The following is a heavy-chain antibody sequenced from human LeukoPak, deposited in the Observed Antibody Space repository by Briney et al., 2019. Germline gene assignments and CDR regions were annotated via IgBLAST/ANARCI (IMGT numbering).Heavy chain of an antibody. V-gene: IGHV3-48*03. CDR1: GFTFSTFA. CDR2: ISSSGSTI. Sequence: GGSLRLPCAASGFTFSTFAMIWVRQAPGKGLEWVSYISSSGSTIYYADSVKGRFTISRDNAKNSLYLQMNSLRAEDTAVYYCAELGITMIGGVWGKGTTVTISS. D-gene: IGHD3-10*02. J-gene: IGHJ6*04. CDR3: AELGITMIGGV.